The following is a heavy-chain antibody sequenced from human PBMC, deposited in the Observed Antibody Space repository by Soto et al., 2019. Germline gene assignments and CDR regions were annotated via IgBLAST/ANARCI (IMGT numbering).Heavy chain of an antibody. V-gene: IGHV4-59*01. CDR3: ARLPWAYYGVIFDP. J-gene: IGHJ5*02. D-gene: IGHD4-17*01. CDR2: IYYSGTT. CDR1: GGSISGYY. Sequence: QVQLQESGPGLVKPSETLSLTCTVSGGSISGYYWSWIRQPPGKGLEWIGYIYYSGTTNYNPSLMILVTISVDTSKNQFSLKRSSVTAADPAVYYCARLPWAYYGVIFDPWCQGTLVTVSS.